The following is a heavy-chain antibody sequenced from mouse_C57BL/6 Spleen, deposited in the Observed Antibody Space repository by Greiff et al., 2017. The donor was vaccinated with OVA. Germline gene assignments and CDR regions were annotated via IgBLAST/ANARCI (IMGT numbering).Heavy chain of an antibody. Sequence: VKLQESGAELVRPGASVTLSCKASGYTFTDYEMHWVKQTPVHGLEWIGAIDPETGGTAYNQKFKGKAILTADKSSSTAYMELRSLTSEDSAVYYCTGYPYWGQGTLVTVSA. CDR2: IDPETGGT. V-gene: IGHV1-15*01. CDR1: GYTFTDYE. D-gene: IGHD3-1*01. J-gene: IGHJ3*01. CDR3: TGYPY.